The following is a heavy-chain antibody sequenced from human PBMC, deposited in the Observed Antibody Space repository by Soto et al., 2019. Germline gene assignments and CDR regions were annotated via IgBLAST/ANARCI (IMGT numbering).Heavy chain of an antibody. CDR3: ARQYNWKKNWFNP. CDR2: IYPGDSDT. CDR1: GYSFTSYW. V-gene: IGHV5-51*01. Sequence: GESLKISCKGSGYSFTSYWIGWVRQMPGKGLEWMGIIYPGDSDTRYSPSFQGQVTISADKSINTAYLQWSSLKASDTAMYYCARQYNWKKNWFNPWGQGTLVTVSS. J-gene: IGHJ5*02. D-gene: IGHD1-20*01.